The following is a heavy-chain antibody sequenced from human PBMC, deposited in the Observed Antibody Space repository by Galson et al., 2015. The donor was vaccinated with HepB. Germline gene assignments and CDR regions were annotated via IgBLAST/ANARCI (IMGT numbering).Heavy chain of an antibody. CDR2: IYSSSSST. V-gene: IGHV3-NL1*01. CDR1: GFSFNYFP. J-gene: IGHJ4*02. CDR3: AQLGTGY. D-gene: IGHD7-27*01. Sequence: SLRLSCAASGFSFNYFPMHWVRQAPGKGLEWVSLIYSSSSSTNYADFVRGRFTISRDTSKNTVYLQMSRLRADDTAMYYCAQLGTGYWGRGTLVTVSS.